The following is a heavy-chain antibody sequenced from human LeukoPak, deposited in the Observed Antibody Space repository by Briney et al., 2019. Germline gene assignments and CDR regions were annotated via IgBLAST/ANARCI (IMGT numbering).Heavy chain of an antibody. J-gene: IGHJ4*02. V-gene: IGHV4-59*01. CDR2: IYYSGST. CDR3: ARAGFGESPSY. D-gene: IGHD3-10*01. Sequence: SETLSLTCTVSGGSISSYYWSWIRQPPGKGLEWIGYIYYSGSTNYNPSLKSRVTISVDTSKNQFSLKLSSVTAADTAVYYCARAGFGESPSYWGQGTLVTVSS. CDR1: GGSISSYY.